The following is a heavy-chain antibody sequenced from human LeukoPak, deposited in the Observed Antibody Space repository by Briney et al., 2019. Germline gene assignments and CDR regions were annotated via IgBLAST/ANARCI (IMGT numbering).Heavy chain of an antibody. Sequence: PSETLSLTCAVYGGSFSGYYWSWIRQPPGKGLEWIGEINHSGSTNYSPSLKSRVTISVDTSNNQFSLQLSSVTAADTAVYYCARIHRYCSGGACYVLDNWGQGTLVTVSS. D-gene: IGHD2-15*01. CDR3: ARIHRYCSGGACYVLDN. CDR2: INHSGST. J-gene: IGHJ4*02. V-gene: IGHV4-34*01. CDR1: GGSFSGYY.